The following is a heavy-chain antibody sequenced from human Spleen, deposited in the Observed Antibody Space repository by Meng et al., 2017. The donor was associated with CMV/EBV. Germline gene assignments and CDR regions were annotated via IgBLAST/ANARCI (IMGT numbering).Heavy chain of an antibody. V-gene: IGHV4-30-4*08. CDR2: IYYSGTT. D-gene: IGHD3-10*01. CDR3: ARGVRGSGTYYKRIDL. CDR1: GGSIGSGDYY. Sequence: LRLSCTVSGGSIGSGDYYWSWIRQPPGKALEWVGHIYYSGTTYYNPSLKSRVIISVDKSKTQFSLKLRSVTGADTAVYYCARGVRGSGTYYKRIDLWGQGTPVTVSS. J-gene: IGHJ5*02.